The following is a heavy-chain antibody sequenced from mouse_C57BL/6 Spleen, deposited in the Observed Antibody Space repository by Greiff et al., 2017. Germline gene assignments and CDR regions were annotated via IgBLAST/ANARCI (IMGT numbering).Heavy chain of an antibody. D-gene: IGHD1-1*01. CDR3: ARERFYYFDY. CDR2: ISSGSSTI. V-gene: IGHV5-17*01. Sequence: EVQVVESGGGLVKPGGSLKLSCAASGFTFSDYGMHWVRQAPEKGLEWVAYISSGSSTIYYADTVKGGFTISRDNAKNTLCLQMTSLRSEDTAMYYCARERFYYFDYWGQGTTLTVSS. CDR1: GFTFSDYG. J-gene: IGHJ2*01.